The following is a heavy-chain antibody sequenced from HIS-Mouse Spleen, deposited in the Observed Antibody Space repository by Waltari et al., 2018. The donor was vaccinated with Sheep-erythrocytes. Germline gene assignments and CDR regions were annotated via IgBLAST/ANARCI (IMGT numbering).Heavy chain of an antibody. CDR2: ISHSGST. CDR1: GYSISSGYY. D-gene: IGHD7-27*01. J-gene: IGHJ2*01. V-gene: IGHV4-38-2*02. Sequence: QVQLQESGPGLVKPSETLSLTCTVSGYSISSGYYWGWIRQPPGKGLEWIGSISHSGSTSSNPTLKSRVTISVDTSKNQFSLKLSAVTAADTAVYYCASQPNWGYWYFDLWGRCTLVTVSS. CDR3: ASQPNWGYWYFDL.